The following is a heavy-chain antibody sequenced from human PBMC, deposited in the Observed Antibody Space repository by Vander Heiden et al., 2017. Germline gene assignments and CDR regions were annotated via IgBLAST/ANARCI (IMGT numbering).Heavy chain of an antibody. CDR2: INPNSGGT. J-gene: IGHJ5*02. CDR1: GYTFTDYY. V-gene: IGHV1-2*06. D-gene: IGHD3-10*01. CDR3: ARVPQPLLYYYGSGADHNWFDP. Sequence: QVQLVQSGAEVKKPGASVKVSCKASGYTFTDYYMHWVRQAPGQGPEWMGRINPNSGGTNYAQKFQGRVTMTRDTSINTAYMELTRLRSDDTAVYYCARVPQPLLYYYGSGADHNWFDPWGQGTLVTVSS.